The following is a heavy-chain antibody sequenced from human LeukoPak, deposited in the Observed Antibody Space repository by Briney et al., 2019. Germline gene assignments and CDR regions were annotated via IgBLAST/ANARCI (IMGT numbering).Heavy chain of an antibody. Sequence: GGSLRLSCAASGFTFSSYAMHWVRQAPGKGLEYVSAISSNGGSTYYANSVKGRFTISRDNSKNTLYLQMGSLRAEDMAVYYCARGAGGSRGDFVDYWGQGTLVTVSS. J-gene: IGHJ4*02. CDR2: ISSNGGST. CDR3: ARGAGGSRGDFVDY. D-gene: IGHD1-26*01. CDR1: GFTFSSYA. V-gene: IGHV3-64*01.